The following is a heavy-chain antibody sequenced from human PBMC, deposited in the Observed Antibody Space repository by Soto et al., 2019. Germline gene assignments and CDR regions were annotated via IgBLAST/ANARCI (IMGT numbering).Heavy chain of an antibody. CDR2: IYHSGST. Sequence: SETLSLTCTVSGGSISSYYWSWIRQPPGKGLEWIGEIYHSGSTNYNPSLKSRVTISVDTSKNQFSLKLSSVTAADTAVYYCASPVNSASYDYWGQGTLVTVSS. V-gene: IGHV4-34*01. CDR1: GGSISSYY. J-gene: IGHJ4*02. CDR3: ASPVNSASYDY. D-gene: IGHD1-26*01.